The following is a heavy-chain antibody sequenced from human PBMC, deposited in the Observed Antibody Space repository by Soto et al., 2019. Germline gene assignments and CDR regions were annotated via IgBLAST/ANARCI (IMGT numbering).Heavy chain of an antibody. Sequence: ASVKVSCKASGYTFTSYVISWVRQAPGQGLEWMGCISAHNGNTNYAQKLQGRVTMTTDTSTSTAYMDLRSLRSDDTAMYYCARSGYRYNWFVPWGQGPLVTVSS. D-gene: IGHD3-3*01. CDR3: ARSGYRYNWFVP. J-gene: IGHJ5*02. CDR1: GYTFTSYV. CDR2: ISAHNGNT. V-gene: IGHV1-18*01.